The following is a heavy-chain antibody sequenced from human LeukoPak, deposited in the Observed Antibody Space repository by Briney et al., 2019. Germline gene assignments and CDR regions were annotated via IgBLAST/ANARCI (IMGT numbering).Heavy chain of an antibody. CDR2: ISGDGGST. Sequence: GSLRISFAASGFTFDDYSMHWVRQAPGKGLELVSLISGDGGSTYYADSGKGPFTISQENSKNYLYLQMHHLRTEVTALYYCAKDLTVTEVWFDPWGQGTLVTVSS. CDR3: AKDLTVTEVWFDP. D-gene: IGHD4-17*01. J-gene: IGHJ5*02. V-gene: IGHV3-43*02. CDR1: GFTFDDYS.